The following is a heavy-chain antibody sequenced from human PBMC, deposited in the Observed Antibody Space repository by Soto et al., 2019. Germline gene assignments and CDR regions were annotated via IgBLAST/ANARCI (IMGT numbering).Heavy chain of an antibody. Sequence: PGESLKISCKGSGYSFTSYWIGWVRQMPGKGLEWMGIIYPGDSDTRYSPSFQGQVTISADKSISTAYLQWSSLKASDTAMYYCARLPGVVGGSRPLKYYFDYWGQGTXVTVSS. J-gene: IGHJ4*02. V-gene: IGHV5-51*01. CDR2: IYPGDSDT. CDR1: GYSFTSYW. D-gene: IGHD3-3*01. CDR3: ARLPGVVGGSRPLKYYFDY.